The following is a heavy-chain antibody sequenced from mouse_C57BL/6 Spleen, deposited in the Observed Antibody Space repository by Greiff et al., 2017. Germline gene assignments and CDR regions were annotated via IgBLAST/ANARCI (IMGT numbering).Heavy chain of an antibody. J-gene: IGHJ2*01. CDR2: IDPSDSET. CDR1: GYTFTSYW. Sequence: QVQLQQPGAELVRPGSSVTLSCTASGYTFTSYWLHWVKQRPIQGLEWIGNIDPSDSETHYNQKFKDKATLTVDKSSSTAYMQLSSLTSEDSAVYYCARAGGYGNPFDYWGQGTTRTVSS. V-gene: IGHV1-52*01. CDR3: ARAGGYGNPFDY. D-gene: IGHD2-1*01.